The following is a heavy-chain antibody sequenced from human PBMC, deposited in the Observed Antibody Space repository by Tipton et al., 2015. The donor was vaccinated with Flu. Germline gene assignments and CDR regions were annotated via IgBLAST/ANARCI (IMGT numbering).Heavy chain of an antibody. V-gene: IGHV3-7*01. D-gene: IGHD2-2*01. CDR3: ARTRGGYCSSTSCFADYFDF. Sequence: SLRLSCAASGFTFRTYGMHWVRQAPGKGLEWVANIKQGGSEKYYVDSVKGRFTISRDNAKNSLYLQMNGLRAEDTAVYYCARTRGGYCSSTSCFADYFDFWGQGTLVTVSS. J-gene: IGHJ4*02. CDR1: GFTFRTYG. CDR2: IKQGGSEK.